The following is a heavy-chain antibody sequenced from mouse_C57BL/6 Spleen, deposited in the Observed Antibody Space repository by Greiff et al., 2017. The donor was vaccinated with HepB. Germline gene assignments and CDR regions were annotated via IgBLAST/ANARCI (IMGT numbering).Heavy chain of an antibody. J-gene: IGHJ1*03. CDR1: GFTFSDYY. CDR3: ARLLLSLDV. Sequence: EVKLMESEGGLVQPGSSMKLSCTASGFTFSDYYMAWVRQVPEKGLEWVANINYDGSSTYYLDSLKSRFIISRDNAKNILYLQMSSLKSEDTAAYYCARLLLSLDVWGTGTTVTVSS. CDR2: INYDGSST. V-gene: IGHV5-16*01. D-gene: IGHD1-1*01.